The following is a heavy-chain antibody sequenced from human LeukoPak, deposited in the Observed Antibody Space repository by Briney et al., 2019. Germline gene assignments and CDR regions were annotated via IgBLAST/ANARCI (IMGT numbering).Heavy chain of an antibody. Sequence: PGGSLRLSCAASGFTVSSNYMSWVRQAPGKGLEWVSVIYSGGSTYYADSVKGRFTISRDNSKNTLYLQMNSLRAEDTAVYYCARVLWFGESDYWGQGTLVTVSS. CDR2: IYSGGST. V-gene: IGHV3-66*01. CDR1: GFTVSSNY. CDR3: ARVLWFGESDY. D-gene: IGHD3-10*01. J-gene: IGHJ4*02.